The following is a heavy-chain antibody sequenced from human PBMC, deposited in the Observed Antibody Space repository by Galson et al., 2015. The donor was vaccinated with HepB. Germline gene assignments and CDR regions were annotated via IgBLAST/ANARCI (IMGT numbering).Heavy chain of an antibody. CDR3: AKDGGDYDYYYFGMDV. CDR2: ISYDGSKK. J-gene: IGHJ6*02. CDR1: GFTFSSYG. D-gene: IGHD4-17*01. V-gene: IGHV3-30*18. Sequence: SLRLSCAASGFTFSSYGMHWVRQAPGKGLEWVAVISYDGSKKYYADSVKGRVTISRDNSKNTLYLQMNSLRAEDTALYYCAKDGGDYDYYYFGMDVWGQGTTVTVSS.